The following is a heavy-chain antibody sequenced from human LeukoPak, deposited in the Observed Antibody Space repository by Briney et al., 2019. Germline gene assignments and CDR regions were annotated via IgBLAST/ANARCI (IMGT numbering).Heavy chain of an antibody. Sequence: QTSETLSLTCAVYGGSFSGYYWSWIRQPPGKGLEWIGEINHSGSTNYNPSLKSRVTISIDTSKNHFSLKLNSVTAADTAVYYCARQGVYYYDSSGYYFDSWGQGILVAVSS. CDR3: ARQGVYYYDSSGYYFDS. V-gene: IGHV4-34*01. J-gene: IGHJ4*02. CDR2: INHSGST. CDR1: GGSFSGYY. D-gene: IGHD3-22*01.